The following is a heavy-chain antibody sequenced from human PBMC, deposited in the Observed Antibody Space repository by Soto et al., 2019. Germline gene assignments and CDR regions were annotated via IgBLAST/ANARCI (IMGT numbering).Heavy chain of an antibody. CDR1: GYSFTSYW. Sequence: PGESLKMSCKGSGYSFTSYWIGWVRQIPVKGLEWMGIIYPGDSDTRYSPSFQGQVTISADKSISTAYLQWSSLKASDTAMYYCARHSRLGYCSGGSCRTYYYYGMDVWGQGTTVTVSS. CDR3: ARHSRLGYCSGGSCRTYYYYGMDV. D-gene: IGHD2-15*01. J-gene: IGHJ6*02. V-gene: IGHV5-51*01. CDR2: IYPGDSDT.